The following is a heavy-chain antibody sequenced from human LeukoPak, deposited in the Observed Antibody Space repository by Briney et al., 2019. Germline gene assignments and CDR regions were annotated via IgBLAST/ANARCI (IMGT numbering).Heavy chain of an antibody. CDR1: GFTFSTYW. CDR2: ISSDGRSA. J-gene: IGHJ4*02. V-gene: IGHV3-74*01. D-gene: IGHD3-10*01. CDR3: ASRYYVDF. Sequence: QPGGPLRLSCTASGFTFSTYWMHWLRHGPGKGLVWVSRISSDGRSATYADCVKGRFTLSRENAKNTLSVTMNRLRAEDTAVYYCASRYYVDFWGQGTLVTVSS.